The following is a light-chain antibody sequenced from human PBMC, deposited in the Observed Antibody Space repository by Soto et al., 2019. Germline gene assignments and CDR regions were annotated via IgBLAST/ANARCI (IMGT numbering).Light chain of an antibody. V-gene: IGKV3-15*01. CDR1: QNVTSN. Sequence: IVMTQSPATLSVSPGERVTLSCRASQNVTSNLAWYQQKPGQAPRLLIYRASTRATDIADRFSGSGSGTEFTLTISGLQSEDFAVYYCQQYNNWPPITFGQGTRLEIK. CDR3: QQYNNWPPIT. CDR2: RAS. J-gene: IGKJ5*01.